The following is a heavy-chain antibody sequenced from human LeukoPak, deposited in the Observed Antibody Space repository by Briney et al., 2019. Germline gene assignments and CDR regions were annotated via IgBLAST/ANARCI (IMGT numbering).Heavy chain of an antibody. CDR2: IYYSGSA. V-gene: IGHV4-39*01. CDR1: GGSISSSNYY. D-gene: IGHD3-3*01. CDR3: ARLDYGFWSGDHDY. J-gene: IGHJ4*02. Sequence: SETLSLTCSVSGGSISSSNYYWGWIRQPPGKGLEWIGSIYYSGSAYYNPPLKSRLTISIDTSKNQFSLKLTSVTAADTAVYYCARLDYGFWSGDHDYWGQGTLVTVSS.